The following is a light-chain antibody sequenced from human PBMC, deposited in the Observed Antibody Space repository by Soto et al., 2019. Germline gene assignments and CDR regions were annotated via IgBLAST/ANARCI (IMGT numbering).Light chain of an antibody. CDR3: CSYTSTYV. Sequence: QSALTQPASVSGSPGQSITISCTGTSSDVGIYNYVSWYQQYPGKAPKLMIYGGSDRPSGVSNRFSGSKSDNTASLTISGLQAEDEADYYCCSYTSTYVFGIGTKVTVL. CDR2: GGS. V-gene: IGLV2-14*01. CDR1: SSDVGIYNY. J-gene: IGLJ1*01.